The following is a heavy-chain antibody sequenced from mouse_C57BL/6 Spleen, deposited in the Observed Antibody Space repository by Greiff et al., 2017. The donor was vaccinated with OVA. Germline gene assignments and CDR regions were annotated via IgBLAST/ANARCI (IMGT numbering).Heavy chain of an antibody. V-gene: IGHV1-50*01. Sequence: VQLQQPGAELVKPGASVKLSCKASGYTFTSYWMQWVKQRPGQGLEWIGEIDPSDSYTNYNQKFKGKATLTVDTSSSTTYMQLSSLTSEESAVYYCARRGYRSVYVWFAYWGQGTLVTVSA. CDR2: IDPSDSYT. CDR1: GYTFTSYW. CDR3: ARRGYRSVYVWFAY. J-gene: IGHJ3*01. D-gene: IGHD2-2*01.